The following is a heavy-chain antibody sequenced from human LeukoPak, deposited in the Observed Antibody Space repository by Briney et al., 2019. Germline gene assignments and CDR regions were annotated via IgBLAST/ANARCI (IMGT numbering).Heavy chain of an antibody. CDR1: GGSIRSSYYY. V-gene: IGHV4-61*01. D-gene: IGHD1-7*01. J-gene: IGHJ4*02. CDR2: IYNSGST. Sequence: SETLSLTCTVSGGSIRSSYYYWGWIRQPPGKGLEWIGYIYNSGSTTYNPSLKSRATISVDTSKNQFSLKLTSMTAADTAFYYCVRDRELHYWGQGILVTVSS. CDR3: VRDRELHY.